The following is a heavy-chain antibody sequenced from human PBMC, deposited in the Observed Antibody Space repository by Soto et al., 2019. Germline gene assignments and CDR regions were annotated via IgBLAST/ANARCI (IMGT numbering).Heavy chain of an antibody. D-gene: IGHD6-13*01. V-gene: IGHV3-23*01. CDR3: AKDRSSSWYRNWFDP. J-gene: IGHJ5*02. Sequence: EVQLLESGGGLVQPGGSLRLSCAASGFTFSSYAMSWVRQAPGKGLEWVSAISGSGGSTYYADSVKGRFTISRDNSKNTLYLQMNSLRAEDTAVYYGAKDRSSSWYRNWFDPWGQGTLVTVSS. CDR2: ISGSGGST. CDR1: GFTFSSYA.